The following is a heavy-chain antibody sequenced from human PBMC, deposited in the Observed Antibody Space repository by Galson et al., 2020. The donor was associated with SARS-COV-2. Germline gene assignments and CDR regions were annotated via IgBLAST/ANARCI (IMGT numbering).Heavy chain of an antibody. CDR3: ARVDSSGADSGFDLDAFDI. Sequence: ASVKVSCKASGYTFRSYGITWVRQAPGQGLEWMGWIIAYNGNTKYSQRFQGRVTMTTDTSTSTAYMEVTSLRSDDTAVYYCARVDSSGADSGFDLDAFDIWGQGTMVTVSS. J-gene: IGHJ3*02. CDR2: IIAYNGNT. CDR1: GYTFRSYG. D-gene: IGHD5-12*01. V-gene: IGHV1-18*01.